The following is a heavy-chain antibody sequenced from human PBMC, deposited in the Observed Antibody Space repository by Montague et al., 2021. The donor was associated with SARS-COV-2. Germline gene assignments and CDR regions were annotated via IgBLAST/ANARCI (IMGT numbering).Heavy chain of an antibody. V-gene: IGHV4-59*08. CDR3: TRLSLGWNTD. CDR1: GDSMTDSY. D-gene: IGHD1-1*01. Sequence: SETLSLTCTVSGDSMTDSYWSWIRQPPGKGLEYIGYIYFSGSTNYIPSLKSRLTISVDTSKNQFSLKLSSVTAADTAVYFCTRLSLGWNTDWGQGTLVTVSS. J-gene: IGHJ1*01. CDR2: IYFSGST.